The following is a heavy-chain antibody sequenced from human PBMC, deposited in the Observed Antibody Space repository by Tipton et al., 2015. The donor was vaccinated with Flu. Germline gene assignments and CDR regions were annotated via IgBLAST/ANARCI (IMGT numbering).Heavy chain of an antibody. J-gene: IGHJ1*01. D-gene: IGHD5-12*01. CDR1: GYTFTGYY. CDR2: INPNSGGT. CDR3: ARDSRKVALFQH. Sequence: QVQLVQYGAEVKKPGASVNVTCKASGYTFTGYYMHWVRQAPGQGLEWMGWINPNSGGTNYAQKFQGRVTMTRDTSISTADMELSRLRSDDTAVYSCARDSRKVALFQHCGQGTLVTVSS. V-gene: IGHV1-2*02.